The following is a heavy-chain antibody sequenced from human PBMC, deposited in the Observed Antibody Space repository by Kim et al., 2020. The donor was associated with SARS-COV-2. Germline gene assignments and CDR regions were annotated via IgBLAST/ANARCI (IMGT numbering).Heavy chain of an antibody. CDR2: IYSGGSST. Sequence: GGSLRLSCAASGFTFSSYAMSWVRQAPGKGLEWVSVIYSGGSSTYYADSVKGRFTISRDNSKNTLYLQMNSLRAEDTAVYYCAKDQEWLQHWGQGTLVTVSS. D-gene: IGHD6-19*01. CDR1: GFTFSSYA. CDR3: AKDQEWLQH. J-gene: IGHJ1*01. V-gene: IGHV3-23*03.